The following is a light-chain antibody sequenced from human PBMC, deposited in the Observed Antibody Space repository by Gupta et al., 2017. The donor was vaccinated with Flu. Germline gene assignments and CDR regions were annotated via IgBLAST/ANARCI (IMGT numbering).Light chain of an antibody. V-gene: IGKV1-5*03. CDR1: QSVSTW. J-gene: IGKJ2*01. Sequence: SNLFASVGDRVTSTCRASQSVSTWLAWYQLKPGKAPKLLIYKASNWENGVPSRFIGSGTGKELTLTISSRHQNDYATYYCQQYKNYSPYTFGQGTKLEIK. CDR3: QQYKNYSPYT. CDR2: KAS.